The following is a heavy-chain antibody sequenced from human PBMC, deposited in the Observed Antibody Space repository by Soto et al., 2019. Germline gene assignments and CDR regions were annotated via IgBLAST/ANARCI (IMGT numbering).Heavy chain of an antibody. Sequence: SETLSLTCTVSGDSISSHYWSWIRQPAGKGLEWIGRMYTNERTNFNLSFKSRVTMSVDTSKNQFTLNLRDVTAADTAVYYCARTQFYSGSGNYRNLMFDPWGQGTQVT. CDR3: ARTQFYSGSGNYRNLMFDP. V-gene: IGHV4-4*07. CDR2: MYTNERT. CDR1: GDSISSHY. D-gene: IGHD3-10*01. J-gene: IGHJ5*02.